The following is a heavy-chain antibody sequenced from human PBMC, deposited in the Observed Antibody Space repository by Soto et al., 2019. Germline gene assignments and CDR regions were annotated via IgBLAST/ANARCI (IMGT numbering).Heavy chain of an antibody. Sequence: QVQLQESGPGLVKPSQTLSLTCTVSGGSISSGGYHWSWIRHLPGKGLEWIGYIYYSGSTYYNPSLKSRVTISVDTSKDQFSLRLSSVTAADTAVYYCAGSPYLYGSSGYPAQYAFDIWGQGTMVTVSS. J-gene: IGHJ3*02. CDR2: IYYSGST. V-gene: IGHV4-31*03. CDR3: AGSPYLYGSSGYPAQYAFDI. D-gene: IGHD3-22*01. CDR1: GGSISSGGYH.